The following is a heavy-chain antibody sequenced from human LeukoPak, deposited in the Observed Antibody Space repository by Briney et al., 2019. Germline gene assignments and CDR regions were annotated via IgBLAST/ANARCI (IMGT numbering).Heavy chain of an antibody. D-gene: IGHD1-1*01. Sequence: GGSLRLSCAASGFTFSSYAMSWVRQAPGKGLEWVSAISGSGGSTHYADSVKGRFTISRDNSKNTLYLQMNSLRAEDTAVYYCARELDRIQDLDSWGQGTQVTVSS. J-gene: IGHJ4*02. CDR2: ISGSGGST. V-gene: IGHV3-23*01. CDR1: GFTFSSYA. CDR3: ARELDRIQDLDS.